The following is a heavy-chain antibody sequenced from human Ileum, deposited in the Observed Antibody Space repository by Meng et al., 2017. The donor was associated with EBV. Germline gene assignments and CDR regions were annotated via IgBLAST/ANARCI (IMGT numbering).Heavy chain of an antibody. CDR2: IHHSGST. D-gene: IGHD2-8*02. J-gene: IGHJ4*02. CDR3: TRECIDTTGAYERSDY. Sequence: QEPGPGRGNPSENLALMCSFSGGSISRSNFYWGWVRQTPGKGLEWIASIHHSGSTYYNPSLRSRVTMSVDTSKNQFSLRLTSVTAADTALYFCTRECIDTTGAYERSDYWGQGSLVTVSS. V-gene: IGHV4-39*07. CDR1: GGSISRSNFY.